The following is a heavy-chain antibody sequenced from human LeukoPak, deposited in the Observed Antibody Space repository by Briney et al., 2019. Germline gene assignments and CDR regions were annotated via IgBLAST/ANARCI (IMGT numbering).Heavy chain of an antibody. CDR2: ISWNSGSI. V-gene: IGHV3-9*01. Sequence: PGRSLRLSCAVSGFTFDDYAMHWVRQAPGKGLEWVSGISWNSGSIGYAGSVKGRFTISRDNAKNSLYLQMNSLRAEDTALYYCAKDQLLYSSGPADIWGQGTMVTVSS. J-gene: IGHJ3*02. D-gene: IGHD6-19*01. CDR1: GFTFDDYA. CDR3: AKDQLLYSSGPADI.